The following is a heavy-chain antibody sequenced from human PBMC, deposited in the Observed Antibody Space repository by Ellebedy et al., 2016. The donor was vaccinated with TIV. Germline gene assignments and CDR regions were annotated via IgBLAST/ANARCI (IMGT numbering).Heavy chain of an antibody. V-gene: IGHV3-23*01. Sequence: GGSLRLSXAASGFTFSSYAMSWVRQAPGKGLEWVSAISGSGGSTYYADSVKGRFTISRDNSKNTLYLQMNSLRAEDTAVYYCARDDIEMATIFGYWGQGTLVTVSS. J-gene: IGHJ4*02. CDR1: GFTFSSYA. CDR2: ISGSGGST. CDR3: ARDDIEMATIFGY. D-gene: IGHD5-24*01.